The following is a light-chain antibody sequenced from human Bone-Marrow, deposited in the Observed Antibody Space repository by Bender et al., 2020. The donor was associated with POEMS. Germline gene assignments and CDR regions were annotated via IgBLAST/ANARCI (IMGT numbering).Light chain of an antibody. CDR1: SIGSKT. V-gene: IGLV3-21*02. J-gene: IGLJ1*01. CDR2: EDS. Sequence: SYVLTQPPSVSVAPGQTASISCGGNSIGSKTVHWYQQRPGQAPVLAVYEDSDRPSGIPERFSGSNSGNTATLTISRVEAGDEADYYCQVWDGSTDQYVFGAGTKVTVL. CDR3: QVWDGSTDQYV.